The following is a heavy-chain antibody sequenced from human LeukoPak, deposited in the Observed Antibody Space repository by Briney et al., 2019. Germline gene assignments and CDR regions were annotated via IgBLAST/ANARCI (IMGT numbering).Heavy chain of an antibody. D-gene: IGHD6-19*01. Sequence: SETLSLTCTVSGGSISSGSYYWSWIRQPAGKGLEWIGRIYTSGSTNYNPSLKSRVTISVDTSKNQFSLKLSPVTAADTAVYYCARSGYIAVAGDFDYWGQGTLVTVSS. CDR3: ARSGYIAVAGDFDY. CDR2: IYTSGST. J-gene: IGHJ4*02. CDR1: GGSISSGSYY. V-gene: IGHV4-61*02.